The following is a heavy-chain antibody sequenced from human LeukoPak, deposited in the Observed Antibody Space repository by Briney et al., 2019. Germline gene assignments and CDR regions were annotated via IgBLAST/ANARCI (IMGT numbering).Heavy chain of an antibody. Sequence: SETLSLTCTVSGGSISSYYWSWIRQPAGKGLEWIGRIYSSGSTNYNPSLKSRVTMSVDTSNNQFSLKLSSVTAANTAVYYCARIIKTKDATMTTAYWYFDLGGRGTLVTVSS. CDR3: ARIIKTKDATMTTAYWYFDL. CDR1: GGSISSYY. D-gene: IGHD1-1*01. J-gene: IGHJ2*01. V-gene: IGHV4-4*07. CDR2: IYSSGST.